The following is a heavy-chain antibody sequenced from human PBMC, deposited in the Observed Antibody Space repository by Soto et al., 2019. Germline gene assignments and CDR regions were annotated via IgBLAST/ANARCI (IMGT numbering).Heavy chain of an antibody. Sequence: SVKVSCKASGGTLNNYAINWVRQAPGQGLGWMGGILPVSAPPDYAQKFQGRVSITADHSTSTVYMELSRLKSDDTAVYFCATDSNYDVSNSFWGQGTLVTVSS. CDR2: ILPVSAPP. D-gene: IGHD3-3*01. V-gene: IGHV1-69*13. CDR3: ATDSNYDVSNSF. CDR1: GGTLNNYA. J-gene: IGHJ4*02.